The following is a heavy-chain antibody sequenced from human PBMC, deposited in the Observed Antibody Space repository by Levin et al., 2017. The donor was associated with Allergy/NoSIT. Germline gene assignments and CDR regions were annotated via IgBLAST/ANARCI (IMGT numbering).Heavy chain of an antibody. CDR2: ISSSSNTI. Sequence: SCAASGFTFSSYSMNWVRQAPGKGLEWVSYISSSSNTIYYADSVKGRFTISRDNAKNSLYLQMNSLRDEDTAVYYCARWPGSSQGGRIYYYGMDVWGQGTTVTVSS. CDR3: ARWPGSSQGGRIYYYGMDV. J-gene: IGHJ6*02. D-gene: IGHD1-26*01. CDR1: GFTFSSYS. V-gene: IGHV3-48*02.